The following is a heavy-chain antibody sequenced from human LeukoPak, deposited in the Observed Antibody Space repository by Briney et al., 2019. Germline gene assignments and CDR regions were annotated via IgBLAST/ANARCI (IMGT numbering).Heavy chain of an antibody. CDR3: AREGVEMATIYAFDI. CDR2: INPSSGGT. D-gene: IGHD5-24*01. Sequence: ASVKVSCKASGYTFIDYYMHWVRQAPGQGLEWMGRINPSSGGTNYAQKFQGRVTMTRDTSTSTVYMELSSLRSEDTAVYYCAREGVEMATIYAFDIWGQGTMVTVSS. J-gene: IGHJ3*02. CDR1: GYTFIDYY. V-gene: IGHV1-2*06.